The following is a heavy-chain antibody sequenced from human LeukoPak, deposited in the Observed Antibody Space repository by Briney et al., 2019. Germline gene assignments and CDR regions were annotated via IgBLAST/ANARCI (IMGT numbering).Heavy chain of an antibody. D-gene: IGHD3-22*01. Sequence: SETLSLTRTVSGGSISNSGYYWGSIRQPPGKGLEWIGSIYSRGTTYYNPSLKSRVTISLDTSKNQFSLKLSSGTAADTAVYYCARLGASSGYYDYWGQGTLVTVS. CDR1: GGSISNSGYY. J-gene: IGHJ4*02. V-gene: IGHV4-39*01. CDR2: IYSRGTT. CDR3: ARLGASSGYYDY.